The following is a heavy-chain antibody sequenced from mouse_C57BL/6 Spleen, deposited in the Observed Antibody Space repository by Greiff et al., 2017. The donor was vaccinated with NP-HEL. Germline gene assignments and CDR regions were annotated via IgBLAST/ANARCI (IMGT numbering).Heavy chain of an antibody. D-gene: IGHD1-1*01. V-gene: IGHV1-82*01. CDR2: IYPGDGDT. Sequence: VQLQQSGPELVKPGASVKISCKASGYAFSSSWMNWVKQRPGKGLEWIGRIYPGDGDTNYNGKFKGKATLTADKSSSTAYMQLSSLTSEDSAVYFCAREGTTVVYWYFDVWGTGTTVTVSS. CDR3: AREGTTVVYWYFDV. J-gene: IGHJ1*03. CDR1: GYAFSSSW.